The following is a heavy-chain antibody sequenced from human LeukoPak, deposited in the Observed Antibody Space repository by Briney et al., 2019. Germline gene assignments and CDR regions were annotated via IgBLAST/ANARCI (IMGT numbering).Heavy chain of an antibody. CDR1: GGSISRGTYY. V-gene: IGHV4-39*01. CDR3: ARHFRGYYYDAFDI. CDR2: IYYSRST. J-gene: IGHJ3*02. D-gene: IGHD3-10*01. Sequence: PSETLSLTCTVSGGSISRGTYYWGWIRQPPGKGLEWLGSIYYSRSTHHNPSLKSRGTISVDTSKNEFSLKLTSVTAADTAVYCCARHFRGYYYDAFDIWGQGTMVTVSS.